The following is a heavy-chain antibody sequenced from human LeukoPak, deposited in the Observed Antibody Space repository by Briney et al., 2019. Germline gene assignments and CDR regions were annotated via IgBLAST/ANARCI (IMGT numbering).Heavy chain of an antibody. Sequence: SETLSLTCAVYGESFSINFWTWIRQSPGKGLEWIGKISHSGSTNYNLSLKSRVTISIDTSKNQFSLKLNSVTAADTAMYYCAKSGGYGLIDYWGQGTLVTISS. D-gene: IGHD1-26*01. V-gene: IGHV4-34*01. CDR2: ISHSGST. J-gene: IGHJ4*01. CDR1: GESFSINF. CDR3: AKSGGYGLIDY.